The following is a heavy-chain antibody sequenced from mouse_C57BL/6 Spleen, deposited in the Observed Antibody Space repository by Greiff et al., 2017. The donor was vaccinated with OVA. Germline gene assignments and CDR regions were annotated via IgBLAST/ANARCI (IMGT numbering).Heavy chain of an antibody. CDR2: ISSGGDYI. CDR1: GFTFSSYA. CDR3: TRDLYGSSYPFAY. Sequence: EVKLQESGEGLVKPGGSLKLSCAASGFTFSSYAMSWVRQTPEKRLEWVAYISSGGDYIYYADTVKGRFTISRDNARNTLYLQMSSLKSDDTAMYYCTRDLYGSSYPFAYWGQGTLVTVSA. J-gene: IGHJ3*01. V-gene: IGHV5-9-1*02. D-gene: IGHD1-1*01.